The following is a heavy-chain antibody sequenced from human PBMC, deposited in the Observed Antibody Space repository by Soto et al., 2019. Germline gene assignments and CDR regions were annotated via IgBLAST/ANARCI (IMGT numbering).Heavy chain of an antibody. D-gene: IGHD3-3*01. J-gene: IGHJ5*02. Sequence: QVQLVQSGAEVKKPGASVKVSCKASGYTFTGYYLHWVRQAPGQRLEWMGWINPTSGATNYAENLQGRVTLTRDTSISTAYMELTRLTSEDTAVYYCAKSIIRFVEWSSAFDPWGQGTLVTVSS. V-gene: IGHV1-2*02. CDR3: AKSIIRFVEWSSAFDP. CDR1: GYTFTGYY. CDR2: INPTSGAT.